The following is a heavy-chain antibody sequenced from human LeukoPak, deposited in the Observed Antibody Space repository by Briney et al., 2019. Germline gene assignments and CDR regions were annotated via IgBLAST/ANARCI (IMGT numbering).Heavy chain of an antibody. J-gene: IGHJ5*02. Sequence: SVKVSCXASGGTFSSYAISWVRQARGQGLEWMERIIPIFGTANYAQKFQGRVTITTDESTSTAYMELSSLRSEDTAVYYCARDGSITMVRGVIRDSYWFGPWGQGTLVTVSS. V-gene: IGHV1-69*05. CDR1: GGTFSSYA. CDR2: IIPIFGTA. CDR3: ARDGSITMVRGVIRDSYWFGP. D-gene: IGHD3-10*01.